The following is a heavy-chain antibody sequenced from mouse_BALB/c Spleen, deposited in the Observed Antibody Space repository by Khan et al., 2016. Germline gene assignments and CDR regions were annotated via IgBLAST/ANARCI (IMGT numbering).Heavy chain of an antibody. CDR3: ASTGVADFDY. J-gene: IGHJ2*01. D-gene: IGHD1-1*01. Sequence: VQLKQSGAELVKPGASVKLSCTASGFNIKDTYMHWVKQRPEQGLEWIGRIDPANGNTKYDPKFQGKATITADTSSNTAYLQLSSLTSEDTAVYYCASTGVADFDYWGQGTTLTVSS. CDR2: IDPANGNT. V-gene: IGHV14-3*02. CDR1: GFNIKDTY.